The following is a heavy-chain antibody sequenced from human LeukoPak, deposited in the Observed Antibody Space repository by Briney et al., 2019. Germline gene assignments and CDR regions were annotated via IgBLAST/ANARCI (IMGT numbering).Heavy chain of an antibody. V-gene: IGHV4-59*12. CDR1: GGSISNYY. CDR2: IYYDGST. J-gene: IGHJ3*02. CDR3: ARAQSSGWYGRGAFDI. Sequence: SETLSLTCTVSGGSISNYYWSWIRQPPGKGLEWIGYIYYDGSTNYNPSLKSRITLSGDTSKNQFSLKLSSVTAADTAVYYCARAQSSGWYGRGAFDIWGQGTMVTVSS. D-gene: IGHD6-19*01.